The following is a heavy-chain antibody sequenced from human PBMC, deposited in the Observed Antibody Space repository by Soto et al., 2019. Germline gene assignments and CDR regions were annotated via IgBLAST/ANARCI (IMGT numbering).Heavy chain of an antibody. CDR1: GGTFSSYA. Sequence: QVQLVQSGAEVKKPGSSVKVSCMASGGTFSSYAISWVRQAPGQGLEWMGGIIPIFGTANYAQKFQGRVTITADESTSTAYMELSSLRSEDTAVYYCATSMVRGVIYYYYGMDAWGQGTTVTVSS. V-gene: IGHV1-69*12. CDR2: IIPIFGTA. J-gene: IGHJ6*02. CDR3: ATSMVRGVIYYYYGMDA. D-gene: IGHD3-10*01.